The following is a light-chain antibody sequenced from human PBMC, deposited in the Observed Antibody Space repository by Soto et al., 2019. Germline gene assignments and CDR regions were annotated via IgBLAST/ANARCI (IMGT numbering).Light chain of an antibody. CDR1: QSISSW. J-gene: IGKJ1*01. CDR2: KAS. V-gene: IGKV1-5*03. CDR3: QQYNDYPWT. Sequence: DIQMTQSPSTLSASVGDRVTITCRASQSISSWLAWYQQKPGKAPTVLMYKASGLESGVPSRFSGSGSGTEFTLTINSLQPDDFATYYCQQYNDYPWTFGQGTKVEIK.